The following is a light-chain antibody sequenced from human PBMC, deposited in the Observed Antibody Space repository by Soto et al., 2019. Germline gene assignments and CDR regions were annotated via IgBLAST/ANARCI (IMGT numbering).Light chain of an antibody. CDR1: SSDVGSYNL. Sequence: QSVLTQPASVSGSPGQSITISCTGTSSDVGSYNLVSWYQQHPGKAPKLMIYEGSKRPSGVSNRFSGSKSGNTASLTISGLQAEDEADYYCCSYAGSSTFVVFGGGTKLNVL. V-gene: IGLV2-23*03. CDR3: CSYAGSSTFVV. CDR2: EGS. J-gene: IGLJ2*01.